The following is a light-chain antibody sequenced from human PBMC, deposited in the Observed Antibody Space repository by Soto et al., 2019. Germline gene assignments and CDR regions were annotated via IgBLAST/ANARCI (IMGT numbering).Light chain of an antibody. CDR2: DAS. J-gene: IGKJ1*01. CDR1: QSISSW. CDR3: QQYDSYAWT. V-gene: IGKV1-5*01. Sequence: DIQMTQSPSTLSASVADRVTITCRASQSISSWLAWYQQKPGKAPKLLIYDASSLESGVPSRFSGIGSGTEFTLTITSLQPDDFATYYCQQYDSYAWTFGQGTKVDIK.